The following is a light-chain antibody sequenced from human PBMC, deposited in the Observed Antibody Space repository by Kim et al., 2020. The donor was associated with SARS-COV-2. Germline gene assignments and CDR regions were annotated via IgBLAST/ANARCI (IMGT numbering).Light chain of an antibody. J-gene: IGLJ2*01. V-gene: IGLV3-1*01. CDR3: QAWDSSTAI. CDR2: QDT. Sequence: VSPGQTARITCSGDKLGDKYSCWYQQRPGQSPVLLIYQDTKRPSGIPERFSGSNSGNTATLTISGTQAMDESDYYCQAWDSSTAIFGGGTKLTVL. CDR1: KLGDKY.